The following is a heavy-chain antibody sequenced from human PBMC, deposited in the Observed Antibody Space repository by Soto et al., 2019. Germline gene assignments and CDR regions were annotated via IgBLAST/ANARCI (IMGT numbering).Heavy chain of an antibody. V-gene: IGHV1-18*01. CDR3: ARTRKDYYGSGQRGPDP. Sequence: ASVKVSCKGSGYTFTSYGISWVRLAHGQGLEWMGWISAYNGNTNYAQKLQGRVTMTTDTSTSTAYMELRSLRSDDTAVYYCARTRKDYYGSGQRGPDPWGQGTLVTVSS. CDR1: GYTFTSYG. CDR2: ISAYNGNT. D-gene: IGHD3-10*01. J-gene: IGHJ5*02.